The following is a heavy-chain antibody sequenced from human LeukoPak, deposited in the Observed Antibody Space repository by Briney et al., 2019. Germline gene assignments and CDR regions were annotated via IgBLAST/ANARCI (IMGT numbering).Heavy chain of an antibody. CDR1: GDSISSGTHF. CDR3: ARVRSVDDTSGTALDS. V-gene: IGHV4-31*03. Sequence: PSETLSLTCTVSGDSISSGTHFWSWIRRHPGTGLEWIGYINYSGSTYYNPSLKSRVTISLDTSKNQFSLKLRSVTAADTAVYYCARVRSVDDTSGTALDSWGQGTLVTVSS. D-gene: IGHD3-22*01. J-gene: IGHJ4*02. CDR2: INYSGST.